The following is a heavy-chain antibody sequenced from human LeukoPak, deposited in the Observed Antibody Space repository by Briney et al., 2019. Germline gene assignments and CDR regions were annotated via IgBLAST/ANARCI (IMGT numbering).Heavy chain of an antibody. CDR3: ARCASYEFLEWLSQNPFTTGPRHYMDV. CDR2: IKEDGSEE. V-gene: IGHV3-7*01. J-gene: IGHJ6*03. CDR1: GFTFSRYW. D-gene: IGHD3-3*01. Sequence: GGSLRLSCAASGFTFSRYWMSWVRQAPGKGLEGVAHIKEDGSEEKFVGSVKGRFTISRDNAKNSLYLQMNSLRAEDTAVYYCARCASYEFLEWLSQNPFTTGPRHYMDVWGKGTTVTVSS.